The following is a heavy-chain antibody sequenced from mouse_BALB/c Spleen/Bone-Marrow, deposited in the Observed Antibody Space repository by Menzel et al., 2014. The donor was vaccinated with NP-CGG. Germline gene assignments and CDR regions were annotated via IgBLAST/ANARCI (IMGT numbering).Heavy chain of an antibody. CDR3: ARRVTTANY. J-gene: IGHJ2*01. D-gene: IGHD1-2*01. Sequence: QVQLQQPGAELMKPGASVKIYCKATGYTFSSYWIEWVKQRPGHGLEWIGGILPGSGSTNYNEKFKGKATFTADTSSNTAYMQLSSLTSEDSAVYYCARRVTTANYWGQGTTLTVSS. CDR1: GYTFSSYW. CDR2: ILPGSGST. V-gene: IGHV1-9*01.